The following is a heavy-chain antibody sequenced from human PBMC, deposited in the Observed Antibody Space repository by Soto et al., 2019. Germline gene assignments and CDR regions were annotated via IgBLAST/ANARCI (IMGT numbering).Heavy chain of an antibody. D-gene: IGHD1-26*01. Sequence: EVQLVESGGGLVQPGGSLRLSCAGSGFTFSNYWMHWVRQTPGKGLVWVARINTDGGTTSYTDSVKGRFTISRDNAMNILYLQMTSLRVEDTAAYHCATQTGLGATNYWGQGTLVTVSS. V-gene: IGHV3-74*01. CDR3: ATQTGLGATNY. J-gene: IGHJ4*02. CDR1: GFTFSNYW. CDR2: INTDGGTT.